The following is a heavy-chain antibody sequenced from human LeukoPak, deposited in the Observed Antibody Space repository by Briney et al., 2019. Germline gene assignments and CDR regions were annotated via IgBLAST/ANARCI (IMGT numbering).Heavy chain of an antibody. CDR2: ISSNNRYI. J-gene: IGHJ4*02. Sequence: GGSLRLSCAASGFTFSTYSMNWVRQAPGKGLEWVSSISSNNRYIYYADSVKGRFTISRDNAKNSLYLQMNSLRAEDTAVYYCTTGGDWGQGTLVTVSS. CDR1: GFTFSTYS. V-gene: IGHV3-21*03. CDR3: TTGGD.